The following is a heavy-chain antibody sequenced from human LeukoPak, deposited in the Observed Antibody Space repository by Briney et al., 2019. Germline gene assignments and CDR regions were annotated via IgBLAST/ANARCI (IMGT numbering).Heavy chain of an antibody. J-gene: IGHJ4*02. CDR1: GGTFSSYT. CDR2: IIPILGIA. V-gene: IGHV1-69*04. Sequence: SVKVSCKASGGTFSSYTISWVRQAPGQGLEWMGRIIPILGIANYAQNFQGRVTITADKFTSTAYMDLSSLRSEDTAVYYCAKDLRDGYYPQQTGWGQGTLVTVSS. CDR3: AKDLRDGYYPQQTG. D-gene: IGHD5-24*01.